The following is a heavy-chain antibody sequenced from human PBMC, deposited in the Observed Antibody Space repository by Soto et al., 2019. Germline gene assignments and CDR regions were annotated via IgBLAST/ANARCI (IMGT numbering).Heavy chain of an antibody. CDR2: INVDNGET. D-gene: IGHD1-26*01. J-gene: IGHJ5*02. Sequence: QVQLVQSGAEVKKPGASVKVSCKASGYNFMSYGFTWVRQAPGQGLEWMGWINVDNGETKYPQKIQGRVTMTTDTSTSTVHLELTSRTSDDPAVYYCARWISGGYSDWFDPGGHGTLVTVSS. V-gene: IGHV1-18*04. CDR3: ARWISGGYSDWFDP. CDR1: GYNFMSYG.